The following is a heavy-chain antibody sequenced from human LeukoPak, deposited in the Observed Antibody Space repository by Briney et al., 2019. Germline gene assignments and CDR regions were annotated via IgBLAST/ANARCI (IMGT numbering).Heavy chain of an antibody. CDR3: ARIGGAYSPDY. CDR1: GFTFSDYG. D-gene: IGHD5-18*01. J-gene: IGHJ4*02. Sequence: GGSLRLSCAASGFTFSDYGMHWVRQAPGKGLEWVAFMRYDGSSKYYADSVKGRFTISRDNSKNTLYLQMNSLRADDTAVYYCARIGGAYSPDYWGQGTLVTVSS. V-gene: IGHV3-30*02. CDR2: MRYDGSSK.